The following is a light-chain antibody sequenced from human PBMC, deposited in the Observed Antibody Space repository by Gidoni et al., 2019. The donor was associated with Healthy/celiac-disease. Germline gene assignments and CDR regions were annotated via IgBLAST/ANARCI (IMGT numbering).Light chain of an antibody. CDR2: AAS. V-gene: IGKV1-39*01. J-gene: IGKJ2*01. CDR1: QSISSY. CDR3: QQSYSTPYT. Sequence: DIQMTQSPSSLSASVGDRVTITCRASQSISSYLNWYQQNPGKATKLLIYAASSLQSGVPSRFSGSGSGTDFTLTISSLQPGDFATYYCQQSYSTPYTFGQGTKLEIK.